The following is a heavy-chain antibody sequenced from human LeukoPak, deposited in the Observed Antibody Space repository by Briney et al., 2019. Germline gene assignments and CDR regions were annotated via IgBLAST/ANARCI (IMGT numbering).Heavy chain of an antibody. V-gene: IGHV1-24*01. J-gene: IGHJ6*02. CDR3: ATDGQPHAPYSSTVYGMDV. CDR1: GYTLTELS. Sequence: ASVRVSCKVSGYTLTELSMHWVRQAPGKGLEWMGGFDPEDGETIYAQKFQGRVTMTEDTSTDTAYMELSSLRSEDTAVYYCATDGQPHAPYSSTVYGMDVWGQGTTVTVCS. D-gene: IGHD6-13*01. CDR2: FDPEDGET.